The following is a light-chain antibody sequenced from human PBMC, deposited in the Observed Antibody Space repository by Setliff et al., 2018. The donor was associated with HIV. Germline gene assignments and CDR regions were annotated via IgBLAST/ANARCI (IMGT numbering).Light chain of an antibody. CDR1: SSDVDGYDY. Sequence: QSVLTQPASVSGSPGQSITISCTGTSSDVDGYDYVSWYQQHPGKVPKLMLYEVGNRPSGVSNRFSGSKSGNTASLTISGLQAEDEADYYCCSYTSSTTLVFGTGTKVTVL. CDR3: CSYTSSTTLV. CDR2: EVG. J-gene: IGLJ1*01. V-gene: IGLV2-14*01.